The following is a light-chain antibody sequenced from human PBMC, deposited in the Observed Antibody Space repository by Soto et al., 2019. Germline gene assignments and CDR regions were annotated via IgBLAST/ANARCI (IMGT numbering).Light chain of an antibody. CDR2: GVT. Sequence: QSALTQPASVSGSPGQSITISCTGTDSDVGGYNYVSWYQQHPGKAPKLIIYGVTNRPSGVSNRFSGSKSGNTASLTISGLQAEDEADYYCAAWDDRLNAWVIGGGTKLTVL. CDR3: AAWDDRLNAWV. V-gene: IGLV2-14*01. J-gene: IGLJ3*02. CDR1: DSDVGGYNY.